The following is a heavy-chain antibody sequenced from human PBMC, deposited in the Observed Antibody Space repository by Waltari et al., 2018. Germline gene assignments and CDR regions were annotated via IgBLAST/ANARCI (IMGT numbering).Heavy chain of an antibody. Sequence: QLQLQESGPGLVKPSETLSLTCTVSGGSISSSSYYWGWIRQPPGKVLEWIGSIYYSGSTYYNPSLKSRVTISVDTSKNQFSLKLSSVTAADTAVYYCARESSRTKLVSDYWGQGTLVTVSS. V-gene: IGHV4-39*07. CDR3: ARESSRTKLVSDY. J-gene: IGHJ4*02. CDR1: GGSISSSSYY. CDR2: IYYSGST. D-gene: IGHD6-6*01.